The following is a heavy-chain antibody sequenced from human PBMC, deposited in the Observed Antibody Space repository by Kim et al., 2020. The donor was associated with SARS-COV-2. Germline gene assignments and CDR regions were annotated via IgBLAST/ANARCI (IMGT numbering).Heavy chain of an antibody. CDR1: GYTLTELS. CDR2: FDPEDGET. V-gene: IGHV1-24*01. Sequence: ASVKVSCKVSGYTLTELSMHWVRQAPGKGLEWMGGFDPEDGETIYAQKFQGRVTMTEDTSTDTAYMELSSLRSEDTAVYYCATDLVLTMVRGVIIRQYGMDVWGQGTTVTVSS. CDR3: ATDLVLTMVRGVIIRQYGMDV. D-gene: IGHD3-10*01. J-gene: IGHJ6*02.